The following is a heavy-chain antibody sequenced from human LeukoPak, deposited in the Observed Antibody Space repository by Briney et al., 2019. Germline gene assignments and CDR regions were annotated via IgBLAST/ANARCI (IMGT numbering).Heavy chain of an antibody. CDR2: ISGSGGST. CDR3: AKDPGGITMIVVVINYFDY. V-gene: IGHV3-23*01. J-gene: IGHJ4*02. CDR1: GFTFSSYA. Sequence: PGGSLRLSCAASGFTFSSYAMSWVRQAPGKGPEWVSAISGSGGSTYYADSVKGRFTISRDNSKNTLYLQMNSLRAEDTAVYYCAKDPGGITMIVVVINYFDYWGQGTLVTVSS. D-gene: IGHD3-22*01.